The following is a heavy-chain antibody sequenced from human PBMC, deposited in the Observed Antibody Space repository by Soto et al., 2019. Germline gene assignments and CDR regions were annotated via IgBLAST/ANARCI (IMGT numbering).Heavy chain of an antibody. CDR1: GFTFSSYS. Sequence: KLGGSLRLSCAASGFTFSSYSMNWVRQAPGKGLEWVSSISSSSSYIYYADSVKGRFTISRDNAKNSLYLQMNSLRAEDTAVYYCARDHNDILTGYSQDYYYYYGMDVWGQGTTVTVSS. J-gene: IGHJ6*02. V-gene: IGHV3-21*01. D-gene: IGHD3-9*01. CDR2: ISSSSSYI. CDR3: ARDHNDILTGYSQDYYYYYGMDV.